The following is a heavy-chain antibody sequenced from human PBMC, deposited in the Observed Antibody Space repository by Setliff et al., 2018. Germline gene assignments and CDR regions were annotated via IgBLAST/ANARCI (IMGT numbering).Heavy chain of an antibody. Sequence: PGGSLRLSCAASGLTFNSYAMSWVRQAPGKGLEWVSSVSVSGDNTYYKDSVKGRFTTSGDNSKNSLYLRLNSLRVEDTAVYYCAKDGMGPAYTYFFDFWGQGSQVAVSS. J-gene: IGHJ4*02. CDR2: VSVSGDNT. CDR3: AKDGMGPAYTYFFDF. CDR1: GLTFNSYA. V-gene: IGHV3-23*01. D-gene: IGHD1-20*01.